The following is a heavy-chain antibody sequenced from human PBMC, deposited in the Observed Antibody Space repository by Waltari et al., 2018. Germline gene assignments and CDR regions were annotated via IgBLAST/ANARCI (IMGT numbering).Heavy chain of an antibody. J-gene: IGHJ5*02. CDR1: GGSISSYY. CDR3: ARHRSRNYDFWSGAPSYGGFDP. Sequence: QVQLQESGPGLVKPSETLSLTCTVSGGSISSYYWSWIRQPPGKGLEWIGYIYYSGSTNYNPSLKSRVTISVDTSKNQFSLKLSSVTAADTAVYYCARHRSRNYDFWSGAPSYGGFDPWGQGTLVTVSS. D-gene: IGHD3-3*01. CDR2: IYYSGST. V-gene: IGHV4-59*08.